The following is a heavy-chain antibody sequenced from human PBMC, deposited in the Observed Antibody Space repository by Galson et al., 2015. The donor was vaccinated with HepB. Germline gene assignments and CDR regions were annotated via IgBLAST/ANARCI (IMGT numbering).Heavy chain of an antibody. Sequence: SVKVSCKASGGTFSSYTISWVRQAPGQGLEWMGRIIPILGITNYAQKFQGRVTITADKSTSTAYMELSSLRSEDTAVYYCARDHCSGCSCYGYNWFDPWGQGTLVTVSS. CDR3: ARDHCSGCSCYGYNWFDP. CDR2: IIPILGIT. J-gene: IGHJ5*01. D-gene: IGHD2-15*01. CDR1: GGTFSSYT. V-gene: IGHV1-69*04.